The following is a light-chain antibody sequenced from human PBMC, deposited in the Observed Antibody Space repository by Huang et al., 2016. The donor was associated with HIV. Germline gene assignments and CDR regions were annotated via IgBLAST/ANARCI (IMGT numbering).Light chain of an antibody. J-gene: IGKJ4*01. Sequence: DILITQSPSSLSASVGDRVTNTCRASQKVSAYLNWYQHNPGKAPMLLIYASISVQSGVPTRFGGSGSRTDFTLTISDLQPEDATTYYCQQSYSKVTFGGGTKVEIK. V-gene: IGKV1-39*01. CDR1: QKVSAY. CDR2: ASI. CDR3: QQSYSKVT.